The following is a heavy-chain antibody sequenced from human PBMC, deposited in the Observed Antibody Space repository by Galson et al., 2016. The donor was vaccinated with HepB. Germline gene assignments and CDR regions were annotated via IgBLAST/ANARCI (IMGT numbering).Heavy chain of an antibody. J-gene: IGHJ6*02. CDR2: TSGSGGST. CDR1: GFTFNKYA. D-gene: IGHD5-18*01. Sequence: LRLSCAASGFTFNKYAMNWVRQAPGKGLEWVSGTSGSGGSTYYADSVKGRLTISRDNSKNTLYLQMNSLRAEDTAVYYCANTTVNTGYYGMDVWGQGTTVTVSS. V-gene: IGHV3-23*01. CDR3: ANTTVNTGYYGMDV.